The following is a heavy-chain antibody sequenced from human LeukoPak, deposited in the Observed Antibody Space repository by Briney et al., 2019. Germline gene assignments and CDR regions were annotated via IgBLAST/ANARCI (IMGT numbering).Heavy chain of an antibody. V-gene: IGHV3-9*01. CDR3: AKDGDRQGIAAAGLDY. D-gene: IGHD6-13*01. CDR2: ISWNSGSI. CDR1: GFTFDDYA. J-gene: IGHJ4*02. Sequence: QPGGSLRLSCAASGFTFDDYAMHWVRQAPGKGLEWVSGISWNSGSIGYADSVKGRFTISRDNAKNSLYLQMNSLRAEDTALYYCAKDGDRQGIAAAGLDYWGQGTLVTVSS.